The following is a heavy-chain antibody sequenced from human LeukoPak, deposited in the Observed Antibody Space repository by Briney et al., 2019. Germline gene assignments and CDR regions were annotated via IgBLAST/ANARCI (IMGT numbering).Heavy chain of an antibody. Sequence: GGSLRLSCAASGFTFDDYAMHWVRQAPGKGLEWVSGISWNSGSIGYADSVKGRFTISRDNAKNSLYLQMNSLRAEDTALYYCAKDGQPQLGAGNFDYWGQGTLVTVSS. CDR1: GFTFDDYA. D-gene: IGHD1-14*01. J-gene: IGHJ4*02. V-gene: IGHV3-9*01. CDR3: AKDGQPQLGAGNFDY. CDR2: ISWNSGSI.